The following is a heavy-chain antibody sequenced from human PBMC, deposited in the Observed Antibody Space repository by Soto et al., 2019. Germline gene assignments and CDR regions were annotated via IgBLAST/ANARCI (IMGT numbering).Heavy chain of an antibody. CDR1: GYTFTNYG. CDR2: IGAYNGNT. Sequence: QVQLLQSGAEVKKPGASVKVSCKASGYTFTNYGITWVRQAPGQGLEWMGWIGAYNGNTHYTESLQGRVTMTTDPSTSTAYMELRGLRSDDSAVYYCARVRQCVGYFYYYMDVWGNVTTVTVAS. CDR3: ARVRQCVGYFYYYMDV. D-gene: IGHD6-19*01. V-gene: IGHV1-18*01. J-gene: IGHJ6*03.